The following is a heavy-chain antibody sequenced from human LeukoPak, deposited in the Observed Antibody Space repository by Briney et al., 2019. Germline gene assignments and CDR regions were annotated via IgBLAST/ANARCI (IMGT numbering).Heavy chain of an antibody. D-gene: IGHD6-19*01. J-gene: IGHJ5*02. Sequence: ASAKVSCKASGYTFTSYGISWVRQAPGQGLEWMGWISAYNGNTNYAQKLQGRVTMTTDTSTSTAYMELRSLRSDDTAVYYCAKRSSGYSSGWYWFDPWGQGTLVTVSS. CDR1: GYTFTSYG. CDR3: AKRSSGYSSGWYWFDP. V-gene: IGHV1-18*01. CDR2: ISAYNGNT.